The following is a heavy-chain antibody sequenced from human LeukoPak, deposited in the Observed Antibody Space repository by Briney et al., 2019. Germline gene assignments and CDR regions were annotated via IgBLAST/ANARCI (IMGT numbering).Heavy chain of an antibody. V-gene: IGHV3-23*01. D-gene: IGHD4-17*01. Sequence: PGGSLRLSXAASGFTFSSYAMNWVRRAPGKGLEWVSGISGSGGSTYYADSVKGRFTISRDNSKNTLYLQMNSLRAEDTAVYYCAKRTGSRHGDFDYWGQGTLVTVSS. CDR3: AKRTGSRHGDFDY. CDR2: ISGSGGST. J-gene: IGHJ4*02. CDR1: GFTFSSYA.